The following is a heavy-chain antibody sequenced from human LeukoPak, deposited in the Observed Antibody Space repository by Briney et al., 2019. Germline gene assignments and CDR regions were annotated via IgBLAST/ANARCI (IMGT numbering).Heavy chain of an antibody. D-gene: IGHD5-12*01. J-gene: IGHJ4*02. CDR2: IYPGDSDT. CDR3: ARQQITRGYSGYDYGSFGELSLLY. Sequence: GESLKISCKGSGYSFTSYWIGWVRQMPGKGLEWMGIIYPGDSDTRYSPSFQGQVTISADKSISTAYLQWSSLKASDTAMYYCARQQITRGYSGYDYGSFGELSLLYWGQGTLVTVSS. V-gene: IGHV5-51*01. CDR1: GYSFTSYW.